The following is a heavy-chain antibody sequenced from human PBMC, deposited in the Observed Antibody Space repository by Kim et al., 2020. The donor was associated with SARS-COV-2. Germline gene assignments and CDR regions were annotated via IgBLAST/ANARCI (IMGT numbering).Heavy chain of an antibody. CDR1: GFSFSSYW. D-gene: IGHD6-13*01. J-gene: IGHJ4*02. V-gene: IGHV3-7*03. CDR3: AKGAGQQRDMY. Sequence: GGSLRLSCTASGFSFSSYWISWVRQAPGKGLEWVANLNEDGSQKYYVDSVKGRFTISRDNAKNSLFLQMNSLRGEDTAVYYRAKGAGQQRDMYWSQGTLV. CDR2: LNEDGSQK.